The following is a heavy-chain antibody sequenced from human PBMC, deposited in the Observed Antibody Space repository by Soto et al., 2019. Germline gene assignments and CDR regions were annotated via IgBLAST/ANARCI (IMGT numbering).Heavy chain of an antibody. Sequence: PGGSLRLSCAASGFTFSTYSMNWVRQAPGKGLEWVAVIWYDGSKKYSADSVKGRFTISRDNSKNTVYLQMNSLRAEDTALYYCARDSVFDYWGQGTLITVSS. D-gene: IGHD6-19*01. CDR2: IWYDGSKK. V-gene: IGHV3-33*08. J-gene: IGHJ4*02. CDR1: GFTFSTYS. CDR3: ARDSVFDY.